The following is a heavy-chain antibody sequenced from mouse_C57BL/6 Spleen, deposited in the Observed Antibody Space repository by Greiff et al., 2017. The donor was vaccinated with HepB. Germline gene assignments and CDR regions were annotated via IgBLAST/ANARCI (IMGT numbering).Heavy chain of an antibody. CDR3: ARDFTVVDWYFDV. Sequence: EVKVVESGGGLVKPGGSLKLSCAASGFTFSSYAMSWVRQTPEKRLEWVATISDGGSYTYYPDNVKGRFTISRDNAKNNLYLQMSHLKSEDTAMYYCARDFTVVDWYFDVWGTGTTVTVSS. V-gene: IGHV5-4*01. J-gene: IGHJ1*03. D-gene: IGHD1-1*01. CDR1: GFTFSSYA. CDR2: ISDGGSYT.